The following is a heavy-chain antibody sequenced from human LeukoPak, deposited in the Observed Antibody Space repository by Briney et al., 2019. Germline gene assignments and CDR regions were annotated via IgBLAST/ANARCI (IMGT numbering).Heavy chain of an antibody. V-gene: IGHV4-34*01. Sequence: SETLSLTCAVYGGSLSGSYWSWIRQPPGKGLEWIGEINHSGSTNYNPSLKSRVTISVDTSKNQFSLKLSSVTAADTAVYYCARWASIAARRWFDPWGQGTLVTVSS. CDR3: ARWASIAARRWFDP. CDR1: GGSLSGSY. J-gene: IGHJ5*02. D-gene: IGHD6-6*01. CDR2: INHSGST.